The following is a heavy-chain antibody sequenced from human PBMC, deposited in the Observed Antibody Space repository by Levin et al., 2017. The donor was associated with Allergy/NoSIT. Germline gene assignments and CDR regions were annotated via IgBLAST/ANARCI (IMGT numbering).Heavy chain of an antibody. Sequence: SQTLSLTCTVSGGSISSSSYYWGWIRQPPGKGLEWIGSIYYSGSTYYNPSLKSRVTISVDTSKNQFSLMVRSVTAADTAVYYCASSTGSLLNFDYWGQGTLVTVST. CDR1: GGSISSSSYY. CDR3: ASSTGSLLNFDY. D-gene: IGHD2-8*02. V-gene: IGHV4-39*07. CDR2: IYYSGST. J-gene: IGHJ4*02.